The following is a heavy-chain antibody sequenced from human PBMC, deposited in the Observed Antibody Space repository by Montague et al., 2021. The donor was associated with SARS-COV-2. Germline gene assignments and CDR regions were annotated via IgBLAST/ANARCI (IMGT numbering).Heavy chain of an antibody. CDR3: ARAAAYVLVTNRNYDY. D-gene: IGHD2/OR15-2a*01. J-gene: IGHJ4*02. CDR1: GFTFSSYE. Sequence: SLRLSCAASGFTFSSYEMNWVRQAPGKGLEWVSYISSSGSTIYYADSVKGRFTISRDNAKYSLYLQMNSLRAEDTAVYYCARAAAYVLVTNRNYDYWGQGALVTVSS. CDR2: ISSSGSTI. V-gene: IGHV3-48*03.